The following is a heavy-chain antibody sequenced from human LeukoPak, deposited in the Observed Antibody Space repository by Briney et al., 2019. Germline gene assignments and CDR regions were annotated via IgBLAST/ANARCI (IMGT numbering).Heavy chain of an antibody. V-gene: IGHV4-30-4*01. Sequence: SETLSLTCTVSGGSISSGDYYWSWIRQPPGKGLEWIGYIYYSGSTYYNPSLKSRVTISVDTSKNQFSLKLSSVTAADTAVYYCARGVTYYYDSSGYQDAFDIWGQGTMVTVSS. J-gene: IGHJ3*02. D-gene: IGHD3-22*01. CDR2: IYYSGST. CDR3: ARGVTYYYDSSGYQDAFDI. CDR1: GGSISSGDYY.